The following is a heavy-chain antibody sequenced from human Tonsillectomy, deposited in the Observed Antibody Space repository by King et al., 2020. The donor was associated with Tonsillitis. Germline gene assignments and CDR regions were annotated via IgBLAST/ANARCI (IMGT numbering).Heavy chain of an antibody. J-gene: IGHJ3*01. Sequence: VQLVESGGGLVQPGRSLRLSCEASGFTFDDYPMHWVRQAPGKGLEWVSGISWNSGSIGYADSVKGRFTISRDNAKNSLYLQMNSLRTEDTALYYCSKDDAFDFWGQGTMVTVSS. CDR3: SKDDAFDF. CDR2: ISWNSGSI. V-gene: IGHV3-9*01. CDR1: GFTFDDYP.